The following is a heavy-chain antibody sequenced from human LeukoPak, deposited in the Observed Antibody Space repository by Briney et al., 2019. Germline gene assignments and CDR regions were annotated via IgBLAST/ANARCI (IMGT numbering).Heavy chain of an antibody. D-gene: IGHD5-18*01. Sequence: SETLSLTCTVSGGSISSSSYYLGWIRQPPGKGLEWIGSIYYSGSTYYNPSLKSRVTISVDTSKNQFSLKLSSVTAADTAVYYCAIPSGDTAMVTQNAFDIWGQGTMVTVSS. V-gene: IGHV4-39*07. J-gene: IGHJ3*02. CDR1: GGSISSSSYY. CDR2: IYYSGST. CDR3: AIPSGDTAMVTQNAFDI.